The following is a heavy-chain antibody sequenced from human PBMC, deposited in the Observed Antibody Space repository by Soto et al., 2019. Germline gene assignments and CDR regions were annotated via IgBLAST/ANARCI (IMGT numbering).Heavy chain of an antibody. CDR3: AKAEIELWFSYFDH. D-gene: IGHD5-18*01. J-gene: IGHJ4*02. CDR2: ISGKGGNP. CDR1: GFTFSSYA. Sequence: EVQLLESGGGLVKPGGSLRLSCEASGFTFSSYAMSWVRQTRGKGLEWVASISGKGGNPYFADSVKGRFTISRDNSKNTLFLEMNSLRDEDTAVYYCAKAEIELWFSYFDHWGQGTLVTVSS. V-gene: IGHV3-23*01.